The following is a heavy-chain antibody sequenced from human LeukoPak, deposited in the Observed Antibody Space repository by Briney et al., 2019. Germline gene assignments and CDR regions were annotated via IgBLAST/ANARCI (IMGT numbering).Heavy chain of an antibody. J-gene: IGHJ4*02. CDR3: ARDGKYQLRMLDY. Sequence: ASVKVSCKASGYSFVGYGITWVRQAPGQGLEWMGWISAFNGNTNYAQKLQGRVTMTTDTSTSTAYMELRSLRSDDTAVYYCARDGKYQLRMLDYWGQGTLVTVSS. CDR2: ISAFNGNT. CDR1: GYSFVGYG. V-gene: IGHV1-18*01. D-gene: IGHD2-2*01.